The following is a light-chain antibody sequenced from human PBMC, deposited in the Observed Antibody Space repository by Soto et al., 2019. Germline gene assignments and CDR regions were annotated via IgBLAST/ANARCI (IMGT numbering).Light chain of an antibody. CDR2: GAS. CDR3: KQYTNWHKT. Sequence: DIVMTQSPATRSVSPGERATLSCRASQSVSSNLAWYQQKPGQAPRLLIYGASTRATGIPARFSGSGSGKASTLTISSLQSEDFAVYYAKQYTNWHKTFGKGTK. CDR1: QSVSSN. V-gene: IGKV3-15*01. J-gene: IGKJ1*01.